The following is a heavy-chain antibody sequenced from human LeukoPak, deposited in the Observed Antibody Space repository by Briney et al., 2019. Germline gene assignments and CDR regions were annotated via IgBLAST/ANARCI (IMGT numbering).Heavy chain of an antibody. Sequence: SVKVSCKASGGTFSSYAISWVRQAPGQGLEWMGGIIPIFGTANYAQKFQGRVTITTDESTSTAYMELSSLRSEDTAVYYCARPHRTYYYDSSGYYFPLDYWAREPWSPSPQ. V-gene: IGHV1-69*05. J-gene: IGHJ4*02. CDR3: ARPHRTYYYDSSGYYFPLDY. CDR1: GGTFSSYA. CDR2: IIPIFGTA. D-gene: IGHD3-22*01.